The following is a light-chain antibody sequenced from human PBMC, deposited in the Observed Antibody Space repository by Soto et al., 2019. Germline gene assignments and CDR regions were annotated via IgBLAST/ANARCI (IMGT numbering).Light chain of an antibody. J-gene: IGKJ4*01. V-gene: IGKV3-20*01. CDR2: GAS. Sequence: IVLTHSPGTLSFSPGEIATLSFRASQSVSSSYLAWYQQKPGQAPRLLIYGASSRVTGIPDRFSGSGSGTDFTLTITRLEPEDFAVYYCQQYQSLTFGGGTKVDIK. CDR3: QQYQSLT. CDR1: QSVSSSY.